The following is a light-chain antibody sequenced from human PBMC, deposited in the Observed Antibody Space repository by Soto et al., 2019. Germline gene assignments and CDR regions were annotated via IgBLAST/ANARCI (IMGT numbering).Light chain of an antibody. CDR1: STDIGRYDH. J-gene: IGLJ1*01. V-gene: IGLV2-14*03. Sequence: QSVLTQPASVSASRGQSITISCTGTSTDIGRYDHVSWYQQHPGKAPKVLIYDVNNRPSGISNRFSGSKSGNTASLTISGLQADDEADYYCCSFTFSATYVFGAGTKVTVL. CDR2: DVN. CDR3: CSFTFSATYV.